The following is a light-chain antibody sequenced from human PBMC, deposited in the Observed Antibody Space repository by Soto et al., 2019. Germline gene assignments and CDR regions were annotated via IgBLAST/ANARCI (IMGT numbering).Light chain of an antibody. CDR1: QSVASRN. CDR3: QHFGNSLWT. CDR2: GAS. Sequence: EIVMTQSPGTLSLSPGERATLSCRASQSVASRNLAWYQQKSGQAPRLLIYGASSRAIHTPDRFSGSGSGTDFTLTISGLEPEDFAVYYCQHFGNSLWTFGQGTKGDSK. J-gene: IGKJ1*01. V-gene: IGKV3-20*01.